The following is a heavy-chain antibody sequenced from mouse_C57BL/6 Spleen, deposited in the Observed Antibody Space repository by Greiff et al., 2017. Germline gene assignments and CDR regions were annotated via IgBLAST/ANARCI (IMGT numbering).Heavy chain of an antibody. CDR3: TRRDYGNFYFDY. J-gene: IGHJ2*01. V-gene: IGHV6-6*01. CDR2: IRNKANNHAT. D-gene: IGHD2-1*01. Sequence: EVQLQESGGGLVQPGGSMKLSCAASGFTFSDAWMDWVRQSPEKGLEWVAEIRNKANNHATYYAESVKGRFTISRDDSKSSVYLQMNSFRAEDTGIYYCTRRDYGNFYFDYWGQGTTLTVSS. CDR1: GFTFSDAW.